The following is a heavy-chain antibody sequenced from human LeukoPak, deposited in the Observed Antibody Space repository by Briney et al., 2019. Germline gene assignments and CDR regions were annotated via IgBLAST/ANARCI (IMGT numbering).Heavy chain of an antibody. J-gene: IGHJ3*02. CDR3: ARDAPVLRYFDWLQNAFDI. CDR1: GYTFTSYY. V-gene: IGHV1-46*01. D-gene: IGHD3-9*01. CDR2: INPSGGST. Sequence: ASVKVSCKPSGYTFTSYYMHWVRQAPGQGLEGMGIINPSGGSTSYAQKFQGRVTMTRDTSTSTVYMELSSLRSEDTAVYYCARDAPVLRYFDWLQNAFDIWGQGTMVTVSS.